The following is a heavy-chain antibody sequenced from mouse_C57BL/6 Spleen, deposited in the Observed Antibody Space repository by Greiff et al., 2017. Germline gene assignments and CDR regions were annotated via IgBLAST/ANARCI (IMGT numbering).Heavy chain of an antibody. J-gene: IGHJ1*03. CDR1: GYSITSGYY. CDR3: AREGGGNYDWYFDV. Sequence: VQLQQSGPGLVKPSQSLSLTCSVTGYSITSGYYWNWIRQFPGNKLEWMGYRSYDGSNNYNPSLKNRISITRDTSKNQFFLKLNSVTTEDTATYYCAREGGGNYDWYFDVWGTGTTVTVSS. V-gene: IGHV3-6*01. D-gene: IGHD2-1*01. CDR2: RSYDGSN.